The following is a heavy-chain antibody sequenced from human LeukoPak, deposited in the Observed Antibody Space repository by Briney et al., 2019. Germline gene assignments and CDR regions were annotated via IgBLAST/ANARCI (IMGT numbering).Heavy chain of an antibody. J-gene: IGHJ4*02. CDR2: IQYDGSDE. Sequence: GGSLRLSCVASEFTFSSYGMHWVRQAPGKGLEWVAFIQYDGSDEKYGDSVKGRFTISRDNSKNTLYLQMNSLRAEDTAVYYCAKDTYYYDSSGYADYWGQGTLVTVSS. V-gene: IGHV3-30*02. D-gene: IGHD3-22*01. CDR3: AKDTYYYDSSGYADY. CDR1: EFTFSSYG.